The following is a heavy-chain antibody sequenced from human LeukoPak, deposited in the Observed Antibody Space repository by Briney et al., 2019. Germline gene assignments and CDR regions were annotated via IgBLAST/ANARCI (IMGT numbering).Heavy chain of an antibody. D-gene: IGHD1-26*01. CDR3: ARVVGGSYYSANCFDY. Sequence: ASVKVSCKASNYTFNNYGINWVRQAPGQGLEWMGWISAYNGNTNYARKLQGRVTMTTDTSTSTAYMELRSLRSDDTAVYYCARVVGGSYYSANCFDYWGQGTLVTVSS. J-gene: IGHJ4*02. CDR1: NYTFNNYG. CDR2: ISAYNGNT. V-gene: IGHV1-18*01.